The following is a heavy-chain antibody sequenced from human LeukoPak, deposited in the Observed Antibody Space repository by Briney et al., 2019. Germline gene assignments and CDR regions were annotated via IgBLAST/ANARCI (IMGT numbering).Heavy chain of an antibody. CDR1: GFTFSDYY. D-gene: IGHD6-13*01. Sequence: PGGSLRLSCAASGFTFSDYYMSWIRQAPGKGLEWVSYISSSGSTIYYADSVKGRFTISRDNAKNSLYLQMNSLRAEDTAVYYCARDPMTAAGSKDGMDVWGQGTTVTVSS. CDR3: ARDPMTAAGSKDGMDV. CDR2: ISSSGSTI. J-gene: IGHJ6*02. V-gene: IGHV3-11*04.